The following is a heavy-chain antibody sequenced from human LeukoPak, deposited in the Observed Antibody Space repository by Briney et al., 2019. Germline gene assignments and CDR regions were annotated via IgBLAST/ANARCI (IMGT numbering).Heavy chain of an antibody. CDR3: ARLRIAAADS. D-gene: IGHD6-13*01. Sequence: SETLSLACTVSGGSISSSSYYWGWIRQPPGKGVEWIGSIYYSGSSYYNPSLKSRVTISVDTSKNQFSLHLSSVTAADTAVYYCARLRIAAADSWGQGTLVTVSS. CDR1: GGSISSSSYY. CDR2: IYYSGSS. J-gene: IGHJ4*02. V-gene: IGHV4-39*01.